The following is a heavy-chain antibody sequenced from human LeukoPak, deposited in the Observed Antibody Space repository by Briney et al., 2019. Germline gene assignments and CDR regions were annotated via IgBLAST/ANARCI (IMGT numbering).Heavy chain of an antibody. J-gene: IGHJ4*02. V-gene: IGHV3-33*06. CDR2: IWYDGSNK. D-gene: IGHD5-18*01. Sequence: GGSLRLSCAASGFTFSSYGMHWVRQAPGKGLEWVAVIWYDGSNKYYADSVKGRFTISRDNSKNTLYLQMNSLRAEDTAVCYCAKDLGDTAMVFYYFDYWGQGTLVTVSS. CDR1: GFTFSSYG. CDR3: AKDLGDTAMVFYYFDY.